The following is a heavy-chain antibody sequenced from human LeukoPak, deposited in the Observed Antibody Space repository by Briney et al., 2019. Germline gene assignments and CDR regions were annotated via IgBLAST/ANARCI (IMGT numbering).Heavy chain of an antibody. J-gene: IGHJ4*02. Sequence: GGSLRLSCAASGFTFSDFAMSWVRQSPGQGPAWVSTISAGGDITYYTDSVKGRFSISRDNAKNTLYLQMTGLRADDTAMYYRAKPDLGWGNFDYWGQGALVTVSS. CDR3: AKPDLGWGNFDY. CDR1: GFTFSDFA. V-gene: IGHV3-23*01. CDR2: ISAGGDIT. D-gene: IGHD3-16*01.